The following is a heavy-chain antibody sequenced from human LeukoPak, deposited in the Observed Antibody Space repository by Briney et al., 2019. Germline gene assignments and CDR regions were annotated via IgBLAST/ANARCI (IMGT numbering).Heavy chain of an antibody. CDR1: GFPLTKYD. J-gene: IGHJ4*02. Sequence: GGSLRLSCVASGFPLTKYDMYWLRQAPGKGLECVAVIYSHGATYYAVSVKGRFTISRDKSKNTLYLQMNDLRPDDTAVYYCTRKTDSGGSGDYWGQGALVTVSS. CDR3: TRKTDSGGSGDY. CDR2: IYSHGAT. D-gene: IGHD3-22*01. V-gene: IGHV3-53*01.